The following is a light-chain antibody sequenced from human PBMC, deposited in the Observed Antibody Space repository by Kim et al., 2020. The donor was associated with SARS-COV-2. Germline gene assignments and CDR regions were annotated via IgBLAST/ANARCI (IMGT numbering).Light chain of an antibody. CDR3: QQYTDYSWA. CDR2: KAS. J-gene: IGKJ1*01. CDR1: QSIGTS. V-gene: IGKV1-5*03. Sequence: DIQMTQSPSTLSASVGDTVTITCRASQSIGTSLAWSQQIPGKAPTLLIYKASTLEIGVPSRFSGSGSGTDFTLTISSLQPDDFATYYCQQYTDYSWAFGQGTKVDIK.